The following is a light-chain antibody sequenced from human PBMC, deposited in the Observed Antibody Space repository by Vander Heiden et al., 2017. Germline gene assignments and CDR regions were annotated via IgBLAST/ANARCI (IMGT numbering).Light chain of an antibody. Sequence: QSALTHLPSASGSPGQSVTISCSGTNSDVGAYKYVSWYQQHPGKAPKLIIYEVTKRPSGVPDRFSGSKSGNTASLTVSGLLAEDEADYYCSSYAGSNIYNYVFGTGTKVTVL. CDR1: NSDVGAYKY. V-gene: IGLV2-8*01. J-gene: IGLJ1*01. CDR2: EVT. CDR3: SSYAGSNIYNYV.